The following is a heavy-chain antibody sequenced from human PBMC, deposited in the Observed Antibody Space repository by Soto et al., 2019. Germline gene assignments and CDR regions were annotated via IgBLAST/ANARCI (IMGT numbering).Heavy chain of an antibody. V-gene: IGHV3-11*06. CDR1: GFNFSDHY. J-gene: IGHJ4*02. Sequence: GGSLRLSCIASGFNFSDHYMTWIRQAPGKGLEWLSYISTSSSYTNYADSVKGRFTISRDNAKNTLYLQMNTLRAEDTAVYYCAKLWWPQSGVDYWGQGTLVTVSS. CDR3: AKLWWPQSGVDY. D-gene: IGHD3-10*01. CDR2: ISTSSSYT.